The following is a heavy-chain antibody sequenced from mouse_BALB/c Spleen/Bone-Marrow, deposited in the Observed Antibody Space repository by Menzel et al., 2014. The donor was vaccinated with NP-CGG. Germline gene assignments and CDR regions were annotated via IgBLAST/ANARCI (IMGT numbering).Heavy chain of an antibody. CDR2: INPSNGRA. Sequence: VQLQQSGAELVKPGASVRLSCKTSGYTFTNYWMHWVKQRPGQGLEWIGDINPSNGRATYSEKFKSKATLTVDKSSSTAYMQLSSLTSEDSAVYYCARYYNYYCDVWGAGTTVTVSS. J-gene: IGHJ1*01. V-gene: IGHV1S81*02. CDR1: GYTFTNYW. D-gene: IGHD1-1*01. CDR3: ARYYNYYCDV.